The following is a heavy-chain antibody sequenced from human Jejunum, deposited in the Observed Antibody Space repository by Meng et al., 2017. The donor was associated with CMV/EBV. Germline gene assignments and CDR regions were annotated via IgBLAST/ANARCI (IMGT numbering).Heavy chain of an antibody. V-gene: IGHV3-11*01. Sequence: TFSDNYMSWIRQAPGKGLEWVSYISSSGSTIYYADSVKGRFTISRDNAKNSLYLQMNSLRAEDTAVYYCAREERGLEGGGSCPFDYWGQGTLVTVSS. D-gene: IGHD2-15*01. CDR3: AREERGLEGGGSCPFDY. J-gene: IGHJ4*02. CDR1: TFSDNY. CDR2: ISSSGSTI.